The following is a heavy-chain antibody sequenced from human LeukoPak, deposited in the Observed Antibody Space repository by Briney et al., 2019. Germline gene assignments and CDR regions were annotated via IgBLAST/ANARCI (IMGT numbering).Heavy chain of an antibody. CDR3: VRGSTLRHYQY. V-gene: IGHV4-39*01. CDR1: GGSISSSPYY. J-gene: IGHJ4*02. D-gene: IGHD3-16*01. CDR2: IYYSGST. Sequence: PSETLSLTCTVSGGSISSSPYYWSWIRRPPGKGLEWIGSIYYSGSTYYNPSLKSRVTVSVDTSKNQFSLKLSSVTAADTAVYYCVRGSTLRHYQYWGQGTLVTVSS.